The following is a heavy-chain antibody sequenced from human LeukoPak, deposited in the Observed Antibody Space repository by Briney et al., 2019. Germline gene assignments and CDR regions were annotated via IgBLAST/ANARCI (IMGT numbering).Heavy chain of an antibody. D-gene: IGHD6-19*01. V-gene: IGHV3-7*01. CDR1: GFTFTKYG. CDR2: IKQDGSEK. CDR3: ARGVYSSGWYPDSFDY. Sequence: GGSLRLSCAASGFTFTKYGMHWVRQAPGKGLEWVANIKQDGSEKYYVDSVKGRFIISRDNAKNSLYLQMNSLRAEDTAVYYCARGVYSSGWYPDSFDYWGQGTLVTVSS. J-gene: IGHJ4*02.